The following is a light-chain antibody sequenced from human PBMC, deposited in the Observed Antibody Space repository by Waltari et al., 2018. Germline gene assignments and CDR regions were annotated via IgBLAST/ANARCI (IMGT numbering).Light chain of an antibody. V-gene: IGKV1-5*03. CDR2: KAS. Sequence: DIQLTQSPSTLSASVVDRVTLTCRASQSVKNNLAWYQQTSGKAPKVLVHKASRLETGVPSRFSGSGYGTEFTLTISSLQPDDSATYYCQQYDSLPVIFGGGTKVEIK. J-gene: IGKJ4*01. CDR3: QQYDSLPVI. CDR1: QSVKNN.